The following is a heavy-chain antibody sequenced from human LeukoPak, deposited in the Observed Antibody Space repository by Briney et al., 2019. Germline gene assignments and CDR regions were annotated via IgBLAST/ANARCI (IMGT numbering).Heavy chain of an antibody. D-gene: IGHD3-3*01. J-gene: IGHJ5*02. CDR2: VYYSGST. CDR3: ARDPFRSSFDP. CDR1: GGSISSFDSS. Sequence: SQTLSLTCTVSGGSISSFDSSWSWIRQHPGKGLEWIGCVYYSGSTYFNPSLKSRVTISVDTSKNQFSLKMTSATAADTAVYFCARDPFRSSFDPWGQGILVTVSS. V-gene: IGHV4-31*03.